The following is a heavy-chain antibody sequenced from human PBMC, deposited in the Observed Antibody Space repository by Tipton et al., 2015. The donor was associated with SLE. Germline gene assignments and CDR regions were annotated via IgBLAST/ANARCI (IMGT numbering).Heavy chain of an antibody. J-gene: IGHJ4*02. D-gene: IGHD3-10*01. V-gene: IGHV3-7*01. CDR1: GFTFSNYW. CDR3: ARPSTTVVPDY. Sequence: SLRLSCAASGFTFSNYWMNWVRQAPGKGLEWVANIKQDGSERYYADSVEGRFATSRDNAKNSLYLQMNSLRAEDTAVYYCARPSTTVVPDYWGRGTLVTVSS. CDR2: IKQDGSER.